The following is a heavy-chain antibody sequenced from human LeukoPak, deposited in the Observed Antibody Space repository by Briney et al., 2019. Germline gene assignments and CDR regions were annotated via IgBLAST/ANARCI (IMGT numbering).Heavy chain of an antibody. CDR3: ARDPGPRDTAMIGAFDV. Sequence: GGSLRLSCATSGFTFSRYMMHWVRQAPGKGLQWLALISYDGSAKDYADSVKGRFTISRDNSKNTLFVQMNGLRPEDTAVYYCARDPGPRDTAMIGAFDVWGQGTMVTVSS. CDR1: GFTFSRYM. J-gene: IGHJ3*01. D-gene: IGHD5-18*01. CDR2: ISYDGSAK. V-gene: IGHV3-30*03.